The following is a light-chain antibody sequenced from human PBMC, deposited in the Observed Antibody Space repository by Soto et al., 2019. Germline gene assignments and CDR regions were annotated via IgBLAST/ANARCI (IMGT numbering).Light chain of an antibody. CDR2: KAS. CDR3: RRYNSYPYT. J-gene: IGKJ2*01. Sequence: DIQMTQSPSTLSASVGDRVTITCRASQSISSWLAWYQQKPGKAPKILIYKASGVESGVPSRFSGSGSGTECTLSISSLHPDSFATYYCRRYNSYPYTFDQATKLEIK. V-gene: IGKV1-5*03. CDR1: QSISSW.